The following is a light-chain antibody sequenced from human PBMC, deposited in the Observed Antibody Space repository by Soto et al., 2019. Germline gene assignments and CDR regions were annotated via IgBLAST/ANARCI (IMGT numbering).Light chain of an antibody. V-gene: IGLV2-14*01. CDR3: SSYATNRDVL. J-gene: IGLJ2*01. CDR2: EVS. Sequence: QSALTQPASVSGSPGQSITISCTGTSSDVGSYKYVSWYLQHPGKAPKLIIYEVSDRPSGVSNRISGSKSGNTASLTISGLQAEDEADYYCSSYATNRDVLFGGGTKVTVL. CDR1: SSDVGSYKY.